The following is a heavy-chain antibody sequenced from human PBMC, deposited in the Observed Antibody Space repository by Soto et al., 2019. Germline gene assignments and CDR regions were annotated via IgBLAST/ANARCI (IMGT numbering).Heavy chain of an antibody. D-gene: IGHD3-10*01. Sequence: QVQLQESGPGLVKPLETLSLTCTVPGGSITSYYWSWVRQPPGKGLEWIGYIYYNGNINYNPSLMSRLTISLDTFKNQFSLRLSSVTAADTAVYYCATGQVYFGSEYWGQGTRVTVSS. CDR3: ATGQVYFGSEY. V-gene: IGHV4-59*01. CDR1: GGSITSYY. J-gene: IGHJ4*02. CDR2: IYYNGNI.